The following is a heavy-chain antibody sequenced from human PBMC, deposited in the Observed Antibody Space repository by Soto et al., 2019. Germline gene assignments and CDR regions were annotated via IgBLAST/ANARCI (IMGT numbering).Heavy chain of an antibody. V-gene: IGHV2-5*02. D-gene: IGHD3-10*01. CDR2: IYWDDDK. CDR3: ANRDGFGEFDS. Sequence: QITLKESGPTLVKPTQTLTLTRTFSGFSLTTSGVGVGWIRQPPGKALEWLALIYWDDDKRYSPSLKSRLTITKDTSTNQVVLTMTNMDPVDTATSFCANRDGFGEFDSCGQGTLVTVSS. J-gene: IGHJ5*01. CDR1: GFSLTTSGVG.